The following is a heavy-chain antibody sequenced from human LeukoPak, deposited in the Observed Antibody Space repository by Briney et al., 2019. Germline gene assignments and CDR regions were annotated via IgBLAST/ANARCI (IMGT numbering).Heavy chain of an antibody. V-gene: IGHV1-18*01. Sequence: GASVKVSCKASGYTFTSYGIIWVRQAPGQGLEWMGWISAYNGNTNYAQKLQGRVTMTTDTSTSTAYMELRSLRSDETAVYYCARGPTYYDFWSGYYPHPFDYWGQGTLVTVSS. J-gene: IGHJ4*02. CDR3: ARGPTYYDFWSGYYPHPFDY. CDR2: ISAYNGNT. D-gene: IGHD3-3*01. CDR1: GYTFTSYG.